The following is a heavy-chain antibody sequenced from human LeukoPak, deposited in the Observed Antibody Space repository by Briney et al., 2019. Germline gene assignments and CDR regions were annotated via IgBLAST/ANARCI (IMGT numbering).Heavy chain of an antibody. CDR1: GYTFTGYY. V-gene: IGHV1-2*02. D-gene: IGHD3-22*01. J-gene: IGHJ4*02. CDR2: INPNSGDT. Sequence: ASVKVSCKTSGYTFTGYYMHWVRQAPGQGLEWMGWINPNSGDTNYAQEFQGRVTMTSDPAISTAYMELSRLRSDDTAVYYCARDGDSSGYYYSTFDYWGQGTLVTVSS. CDR3: ARDGDSSGYYYSTFDY.